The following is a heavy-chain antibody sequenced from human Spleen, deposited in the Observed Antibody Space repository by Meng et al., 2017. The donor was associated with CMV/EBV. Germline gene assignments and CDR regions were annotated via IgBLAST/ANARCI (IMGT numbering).Heavy chain of an antibody. CDR2: INWNGGST. CDR1: GFTIDNYG. D-gene: IGHD2-15*01. CDR3: ARNGPWLGVVVERYYLDC. J-gene: IGHJ4*02. V-gene: IGHV3-20*04. Sequence: GGSLRLSCVASGFTIDNYGMSWVRQVPGKGLEWVSGINWNGGSTGYGDAVKGRFTISRDNSKNTLYLQMNSLRAEDTSVYYCARNGPWLGVVVERYYLDCWGQGTLVTVSS.